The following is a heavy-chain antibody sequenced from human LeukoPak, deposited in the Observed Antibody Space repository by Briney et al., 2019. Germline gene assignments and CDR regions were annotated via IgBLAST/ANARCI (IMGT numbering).Heavy chain of an antibody. J-gene: IGHJ3*01. Sequence: SQTLSLTRAISLDIDSPSGVAWNWVRQSPSRGLEWVGRTYYTAKWNTDYAVSVKSRIVVNPDTSKNQFSLQLNSVTSEETAVYDCARGRASAFDVWGQGAMVTVSS. CDR3: ARGRASAFDV. CDR1: LDIDSPSGVA. V-gene: IGHV6-1*01. CDR2: TYYTAKWNT. D-gene: IGHD6-25*01.